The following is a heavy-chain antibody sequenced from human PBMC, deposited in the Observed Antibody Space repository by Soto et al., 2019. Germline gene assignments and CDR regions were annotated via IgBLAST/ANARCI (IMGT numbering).Heavy chain of an antibody. Sequence: SETLSLTCTDSGGSISSYYWSWIRQPAGKGLEWIGRIYTSGSTNYNPSLKSRVTMSVDTSKNQFSLKLSSVTAADTAVYYCARDLFEGATSDYGMDVWGQGTTVTVSS. J-gene: IGHJ6*02. D-gene: IGHD1-26*01. CDR2: IYTSGST. CDR1: GGSISSYY. V-gene: IGHV4-4*07. CDR3: ARDLFEGATSDYGMDV.